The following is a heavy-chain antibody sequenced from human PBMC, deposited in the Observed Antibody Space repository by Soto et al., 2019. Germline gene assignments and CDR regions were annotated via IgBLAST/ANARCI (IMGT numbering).Heavy chain of an antibody. CDR1: GFIFSTYG. CDR2: ISYDGSNK. CDR3: AKDGKVSGSGTYHIDY. D-gene: IGHD3-10*01. J-gene: IGHJ4*02. Sequence: GGSLRLSCAASGFIFSTYGMHWVRQAPGKGLEWVAVISYDGSNKYYADSVKGRFTISRDKSQNTVYLQMNSLRGEDTAVYYCAKDGKVSGSGTYHIDYWGQGTLVTVSS. V-gene: IGHV3-30*18.